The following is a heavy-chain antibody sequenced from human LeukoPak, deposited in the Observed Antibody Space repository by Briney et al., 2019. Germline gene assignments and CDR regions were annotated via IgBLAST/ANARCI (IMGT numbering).Heavy chain of an antibody. Sequence: GASVKVSCKASGYTFTSYGISWVRQAPGQGLEWMGWISAYNGNTNYAQKLQGRVTITTDTSTSTAYMELRSLRSDDTAVYYCAREFSCSSTSCYGSSYNWFDPWGQGTLVTVSS. J-gene: IGHJ5*02. CDR1: GYTFTSYG. CDR3: AREFSCSSTSCYGSSYNWFDP. CDR2: ISAYNGNT. D-gene: IGHD2-2*01. V-gene: IGHV1-18*01.